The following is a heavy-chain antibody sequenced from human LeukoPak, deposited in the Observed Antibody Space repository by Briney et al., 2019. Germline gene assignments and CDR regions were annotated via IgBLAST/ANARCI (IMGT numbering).Heavy chain of an antibody. J-gene: IGHJ4*02. CDR1: GYAFTRHY. Sequence: ASVKVSCKSSGYAFTRHYMHWVRQAPGQGLEWMGLINPSGSSTIYAQKFQGRVTMTRDTSISTAYMELSSLRSDDTAIYYCARDMDTGPDLFDYWGQGTLVTVSS. D-gene: IGHD5-18*01. CDR3: ARDMDTGPDLFDY. V-gene: IGHV1-46*01. CDR2: INPSGSST.